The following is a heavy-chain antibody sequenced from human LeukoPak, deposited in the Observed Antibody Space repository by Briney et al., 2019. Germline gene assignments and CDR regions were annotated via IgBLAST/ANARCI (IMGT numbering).Heavy chain of an antibody. CDR1: GFTFSSYG. CDR3: ARGLQVIYGMDV. Sequence: GRSLRLSCAASGFTFSSYGMNWVRQAPGKGLEWGAVIWYDGSNKYYADSVKGRFTISRDNSKNTLYLQMNSLRAEDTAVYYCARGLQVIYGMDVWGKGTTVTVSS. J-gene: IGHJ6*04. D-gene: IGHD2-21*01. CDR2: IWYDGSNK. V-gene: IGHV3-33*01.